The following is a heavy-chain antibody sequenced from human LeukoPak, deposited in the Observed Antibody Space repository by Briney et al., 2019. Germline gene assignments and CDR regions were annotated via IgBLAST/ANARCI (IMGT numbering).Heavy chain of an antibody. J-gene: IGHJ4*02. Sequence: GGSLRLSCAASGFTFSSYGMHWVRQAPGKGLEWVANIKQDGSEKNYVDSVKGRFTISRDNAQKSLYLQMNSLRAEDTAVYYCASGDNSGWLEAHWGQGTLVTVSS. D-gene: IGHD6-19*01. CDR2: IKQDGSEK. CDR1: GFTFSSYG. CDR3: ASGDNSGWLEAH. V-gene: IGHV3-7*01.